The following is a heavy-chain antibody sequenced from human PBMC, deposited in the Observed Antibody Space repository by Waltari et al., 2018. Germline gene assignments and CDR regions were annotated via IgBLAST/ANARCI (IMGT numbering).Heavy chain of an antibody. Sequence: QVQLQQWGAGRLKPSETLSLTCAVSGGPFTFFSWTWLRQPPGKGLEWIGEINPRGTTNYSPSLRSRVSISSDTSKNQFSLKLTSVTAADTAVYYCARADRGPRSGSSATPAWGPWGQGTLVTVSS. CDR2: INPRGTT. D-gene: IGHD1-26*01. CDR3: ARADRGPRSGSSATPAWGP. V-gene: IGHV4-34*01. J-gene: IGHJ5*02. CDR1: GGPFTFFS.